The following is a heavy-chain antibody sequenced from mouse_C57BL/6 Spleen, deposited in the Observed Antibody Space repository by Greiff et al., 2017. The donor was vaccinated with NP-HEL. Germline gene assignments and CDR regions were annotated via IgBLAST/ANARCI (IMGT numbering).Heavy chain of an antibody. D-gene: IGHD1-1*01. CDR2: IYPGDGDT. V-gene: IGHV1-82*01. CDR3: ARGGYGSSYVDYYAMDY. J-gene: IGHJ4*01. Sequence: VQLQQSGPELVKPGASVKISCKASGYAFSSSWMNWVKQRPGKGLEWIGRIYPGDGDTNYNGKFKGKATLTADKSSSTAYMQLSSLTSEDSAVYFCARGGYGSSYVDYYAMDYWGQGTSVTVSS. CDR1: GYAFSSSW.